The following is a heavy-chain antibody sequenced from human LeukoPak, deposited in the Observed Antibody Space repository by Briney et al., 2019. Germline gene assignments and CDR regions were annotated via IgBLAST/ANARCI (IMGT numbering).Heavy chain of an antibody. CDR3: ARGTGWPQFDY. Sequence: SQTLSLTCAISGDSVSRDSIAWNWIRQSPSRGLEWLGRTYYKPTWSNDYAVSVKSRITINPDTSKNQFSLQLNSVTPEDTAVYYCARGTGWPQFDYWGQGTLVTVSS. D-gene: IGHD6-19*01. V-gene: IGHV6-1*01. CDR1: GDSVSRDSIA. CDR2: TYYKPTWSN. J-gene: IGHJ4*02.